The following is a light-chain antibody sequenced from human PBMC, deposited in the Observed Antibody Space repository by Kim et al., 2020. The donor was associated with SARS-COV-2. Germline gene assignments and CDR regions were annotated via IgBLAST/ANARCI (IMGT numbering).Light chain of an antibody. CDR3: QVWDSSSDHWV. CDR2: YDS. V-gene: IGLV3-21*04. Sequence: APGKTARITCGGNNIGSKSVHWYQQKPGQAPVLVIYYDSDRPSGIHERFSGSNSGNTATLTISRVEAGDEADYYCQVWDSSSDHWVFGGGTQLTVL. J-gene: IGLJ3*02. CDR1: NIGSKS.